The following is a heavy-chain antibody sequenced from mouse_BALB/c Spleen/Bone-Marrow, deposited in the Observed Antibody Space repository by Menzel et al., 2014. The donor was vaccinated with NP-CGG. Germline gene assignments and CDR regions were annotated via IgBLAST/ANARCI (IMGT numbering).Heavy chain of an antibody. J-gene: IGHJ2*01. CDR3: ALYYDYGVGY. Sequence: EVQLQQSGAELVKPGASVKLSCTASGFNIKDTYMHWVKQRPEQGLEWIGRIDPANGNTKYDPKFQGKATITADTSSNTAYLQLSSLTSEDTAVYYCALYYDYGVGYWGQGTTLTVSS. CDR1: GFNIKDTY. D-gene: IGHD2-4*01. V-gene: IGHV14-3*02. CDR2: IDPANGNT.